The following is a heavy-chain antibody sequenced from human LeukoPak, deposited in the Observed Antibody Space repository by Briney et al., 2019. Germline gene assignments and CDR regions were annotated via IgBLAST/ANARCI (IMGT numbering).Heavy chain of an antibody. CDR1: EFTLSNYW. CDR3: AKDFTGYSDI. CDR2: INPDGGIT. J-gene: IGHJ4*02. D-gene: IGHD5-12*01. V-gene: IGHV3-74*01. Sequence: GGSLRLSCVDSEFTLSNYWVHWVRQPPGKGLVWVARINPDGGITNYADSVRGRFTISRDNAKNTLYLQMNSLRAEDTAVYYCAKDFTGYSDIWGQGTLVTVSS.